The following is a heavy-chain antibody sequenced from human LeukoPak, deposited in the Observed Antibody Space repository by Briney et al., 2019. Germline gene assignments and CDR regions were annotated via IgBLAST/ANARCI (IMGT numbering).Heavy chain of an antibody. V-gene: IGHV3-23*01. Sequence: PGGSLRLSCAASGFTFSSYAMSWVRQAPGKGLEWVSVISGSGGSTYYADSVKGRFTISRDNSKNTLYLQMNSLRAEDTAVYYCAKCYSGNYYYGMDVWGQGTTVTVSS. CDR1: GFTFSSYA. CDR2: ISGSGGST. D-gene: IGHD1-26*01. J-gene: IGHJ6*02. CDR3: AKCYSGNYYYGMDV.